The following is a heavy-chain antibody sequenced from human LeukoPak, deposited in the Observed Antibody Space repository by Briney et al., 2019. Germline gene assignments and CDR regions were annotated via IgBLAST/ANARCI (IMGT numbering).Heavy chain of an antibody. J-gene: IGHJ6*03. CDR3: ARGDGGYDFRSYYYYMDV. CDR2: IYYSGST. D-gene: IGHD5-12*01. CDR1: GGSISSSSYY. Sequence: SETLSLTCTVSGGSISSSSYYWGWIRQPPGKGLEWIGSIYYSGSTYYNPSLKSRVTISVDTSKNQFSLKLSSVTAADTAVYYCARGDGGYDFRSYYYYMDVWGKGTTVTVSS. V-gene: IGHV4-39*07.